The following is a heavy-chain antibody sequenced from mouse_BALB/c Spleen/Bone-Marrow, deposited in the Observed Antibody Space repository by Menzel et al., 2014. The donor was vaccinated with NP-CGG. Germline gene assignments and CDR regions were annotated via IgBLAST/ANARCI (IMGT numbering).Heavy chain of an antibody. D-gene: IGHD2-1*01. CDR1: GFSLTSYG. V-gene: IGHV2-9*02. Sequence: VQLQESGPGLASPSQSLSITCTVSGFSLTSYGVHWVRQPPGKGLEWLGVIWAGGSTNYNSALMSRLSINKDNSKSQVFLKMNSLQTDDTAMYYCARDRGRNFYAMDYWGQGTSVTVSS. CDR2: IWAGGST. CDR3: ARDRGRNFYAMDY. J-gene: IGHJ4*01.